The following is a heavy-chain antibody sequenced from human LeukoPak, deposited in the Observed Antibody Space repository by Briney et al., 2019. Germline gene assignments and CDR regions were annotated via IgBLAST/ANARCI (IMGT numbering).Heavy chain of an antibody. CDR3: AREYDTRYYYYGMDV. CDR2: ISYDGSNK. CDR1: GFTFSSYA. V-gene: IGHV3-30-3*01. J-gene: IGHJ6*02. Sequence: GGSPRLSCAASGFTFSSYAMHWARQAPGKGLEWVAVISYDGSNKYYADSVKGRFTISRDNSKTTLYLQMNSLRAEDTAVYYCAREYDTRYYYYGMDVWGQGATVTVSS. D-gene: IGHD1-1*01.